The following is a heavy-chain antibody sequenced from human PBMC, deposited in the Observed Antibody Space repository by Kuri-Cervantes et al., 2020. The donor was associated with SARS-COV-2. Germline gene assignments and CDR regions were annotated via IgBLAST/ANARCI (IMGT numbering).Heavy chain of an antibody. CDR3: ARDWAYVDPGYFDY. D-gene: IGHD3-10*01. CDR2: INPNSGGT. J-gene: IGHJ4*02. V-gene: IGHV1-2*02. Sequence: ASVKVSCKASGYTFTDYYLHWVRPAPGQGLEWMGWINPNSGGTNYAQKFQGRVTMTRDTSISTAYMELSRLRSDDTAVYYCARDWAYVDPGYFDYWGQGTLVTVSS. CDR1: GYTFTDYY.